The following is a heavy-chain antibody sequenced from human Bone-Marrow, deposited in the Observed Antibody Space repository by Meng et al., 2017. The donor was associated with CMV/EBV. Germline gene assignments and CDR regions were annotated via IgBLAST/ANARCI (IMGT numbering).Heavy chain of an antibody. CDR2: IIPIFGTA. CDR3: ARTGYSSSWGAFDI. D-gene: IGHD6-13*01. J-gene: IGHJ3*02. V-gene: IGHV1-69*05. Sequence: SAKVSCKAPGGTFSSYAISWVRQAPGQGLEWMGGIIPIFGTANYAQKFQGRVTITTDESTSTAYMELSSLRSEDTAVYYCARTGYSSSWGAFDIWGQGTMVTVSS. CDR1: GGTFSSYA.